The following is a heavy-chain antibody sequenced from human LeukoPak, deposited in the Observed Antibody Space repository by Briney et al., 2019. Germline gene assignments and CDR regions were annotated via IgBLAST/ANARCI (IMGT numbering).Heavy chain of an antibody. V-gene: IGHV1-2*02. Sequence: ASVKVSCKASGYTFTSYGISWVRQAPGQGLERMGWINPNSGGTNYAQKFQGRVTMTRDTSISTAYMELSSLRSEDTAVYYCARAVRYFDSPGAFDIWGQGTMVTVSS. CDR1: GYTFTSYG. J-gene: IGHJ3*02. CDR3: ARAVRYFDSPGAFDI. D-gene: IGHD3-9*01. CDR2: INPNSGGT.